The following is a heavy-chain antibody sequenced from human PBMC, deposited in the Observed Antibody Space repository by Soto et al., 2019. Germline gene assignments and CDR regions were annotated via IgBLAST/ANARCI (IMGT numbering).Heavy chain of an antibody. J-gene: IGHJ4*02. D-gene: IGHD7-27*01. CDR3: ERLALRMATMGINFDY. CDR1: GDSISSESYY. CDR2: RYHNGNT. V-gene: IGHV4-39*01. Sequence: QLQLQESGPGLVNPSETLSLTCSVSGDSISSESYYCGWIRQPPGKGLEWIGNRYHNGNTYYNPPLKSRAAISADTSRNQISLGVTSVTAADTAVYYCERLALRMATMGINFDYWGQGTQVTVAT.